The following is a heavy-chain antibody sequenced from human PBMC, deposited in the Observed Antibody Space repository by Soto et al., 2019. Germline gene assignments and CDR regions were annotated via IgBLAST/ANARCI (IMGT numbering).Heavy chain of an antibody. V-gene: IGHV4-59*01. CDR3: ARDPSRKQPEYYFDY. CDR2: IYYSGST. Sequence: PSETLSLTCTVSGGSISSYYWSWIRQPPGKGLEWIGYIYYSGSTNYNPSLKSRVTISVDTSKNQFSLKLSSVTAADTAVYYCARDPSRKQPEYYFDYWGQGTLVTVSS. CDR1: GGSISSYY. D-gene: IGHD6-13*01. J-gene: IGHJ4*02.